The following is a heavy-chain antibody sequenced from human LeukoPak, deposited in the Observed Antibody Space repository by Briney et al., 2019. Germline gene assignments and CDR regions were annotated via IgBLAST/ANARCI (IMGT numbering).Heavy chain of an antibody. CDR2: ISGSGGST. V-gene: IGHV3-23*01. J-gene: IGHJ3*02. CDR3: ARGHSSGYYAKAFDI. Sequence: GGSLRLSCAASGFTFSSYAMSWVRQAPGKGLEWVSAISGSGGSTYYADSVKGRFTISRDNSKNTLYLQMNSLRAEDTAVYYCARGHSSGYYAKAFDIWGQGTMVTVSS. CDR1: GFTFSSYA. D-gene: IGHD3-22*01.